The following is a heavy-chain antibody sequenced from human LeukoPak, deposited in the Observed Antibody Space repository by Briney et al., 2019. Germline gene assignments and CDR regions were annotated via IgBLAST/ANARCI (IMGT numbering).Heavy chain of an antibody. D-gene: IGHD6-19*01. CDR1: GDSVSSNYVA. CDR3: ARDLGNTGWYTFDY. J-gene: IGHJ4*02. CDR2: AYYRSKWYT. Sequence: SQTLPLTCDISGDSVSSNYVAWVWMSQSPSRGLEWLGRAYYRSKWYTYSAGSMDGRITISPEASKNQFLLHLNSGTPEDTAVYYCARDLGNTGWYTFDYWGQGILVIVSS. V-gene: IGHV6-1*01.